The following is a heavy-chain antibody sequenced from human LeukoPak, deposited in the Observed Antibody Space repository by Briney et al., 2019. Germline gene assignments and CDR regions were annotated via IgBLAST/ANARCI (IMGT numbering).Heavy chain of an antibody. CDR1: GGTFSSYA. V-gene: IGHV1-8*03. J-gene: IGHJ4*02. Sequence: ASVKVSCKASGGTFSSYAISWVRQATGQGLEWMGWMNPHSGNTGYAQKFQGRVTITRDTSINTAYMEVSSLRSEDTAVYYCVSRAYWGPGTLVTVSS. D-gene: IGHD1-26*01. CDR2: MNPHSGNT. CDR3: VSRAY.